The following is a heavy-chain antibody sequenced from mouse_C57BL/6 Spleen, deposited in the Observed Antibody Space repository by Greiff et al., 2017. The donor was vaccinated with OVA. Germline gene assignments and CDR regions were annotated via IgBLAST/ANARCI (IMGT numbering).Heavy chain of an antibody. D-gene: IGHD3-2*02. CDR2: IYPSDSET. CDR3: ARPGGSSGYYAMDY. J-gene: IGHJ4*01. CDR1: GYTFTSYW. Sequence: QVQLQQPGAELVRPGSSVKLSCKASGYTFTSYWMDWVKQRPGQGLEWIGNIYPSDSETHYNQKFKDKATLTVDKSSSTAYMQLSSLTSEDSAVYYCARPGGSSGYYAMDYWGQGTSVTVSS. V-gene: IGHV1-61*01.